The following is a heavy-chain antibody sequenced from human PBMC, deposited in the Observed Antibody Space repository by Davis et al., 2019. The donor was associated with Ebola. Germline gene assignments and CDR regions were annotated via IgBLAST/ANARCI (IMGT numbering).Heavy chain of an antibody. D-gene: IGHD1-20*01. Sequence: GESLKISCTDSGNSFTSHWIGWVRQMPGKGLDWMGIIYTGDSDTRYSPSFRGQVTISADKSMKTAFLHWSSLKASDTAIYYCATLRRTITGMDDGFDIWGHGTMVTVSS. CDR1: GNSFTSHW. CDR2: IYTGDSDT. V-gene: IGHV5-51*01. CDR3: ATLRRTITGMDDGFDI. J-gene: IGHJ3*02.